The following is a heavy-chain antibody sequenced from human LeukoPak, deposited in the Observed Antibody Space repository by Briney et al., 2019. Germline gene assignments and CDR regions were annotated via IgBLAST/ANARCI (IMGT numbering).Heavy chain of an antibody. CDR1: GGTFSGYY. V-gene: IGHV4-34*01. CDR3: AREGDLDCSSTSCYQY. D-gene: IGHD2-2*01. J-gene: IGHJ4*02. CDR2: INHSGST. Sequence: SETLSLTCAVNGGTFSGYYWSWIRQPPGKGLEWIGEINHSGSTNYNPSLKSRVTISVDTSKNQFSLKLSSVTAADTAVYYCAREGDLDCSSTSCYQYWGQGTLVTVSS.